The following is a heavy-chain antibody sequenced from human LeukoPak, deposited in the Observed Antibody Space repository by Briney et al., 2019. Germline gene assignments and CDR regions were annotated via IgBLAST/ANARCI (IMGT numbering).Heavy chain of an antibody. CDR2: IYSDGST. CDR1: GFTVSSNY. V-gene: IGHV3-66*01. D-gene: IGHD2-15*01. CDR3: ARGYCSGGSCYYGMDV. J-gene: IGHJ6*02. Sequence: PGGSLRLSCAASGFTVSSNYMSWVRQAPGKGLEWVSVIYSDGSTYYADSVKGRFTISRDNSKNTLYLQMNSLRAEDAAVYYCARGYCSGGSCYYGMDVWGQGTTVTVSS.